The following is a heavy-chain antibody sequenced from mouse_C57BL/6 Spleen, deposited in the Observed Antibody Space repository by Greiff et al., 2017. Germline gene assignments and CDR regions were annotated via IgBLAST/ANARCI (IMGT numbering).Heavy chain of an antibody. J-gene: IGHJ3*01. Sequence: QVQLQQPGAELVRPGSSVKLSCKASGYTFTSYWMHWVKQRPIHGLEWIGNIDPSDSETHYNQKFKDKATLTVDKSSRTAYMQLSSLTSEDSAVYYCAIYYDYGFAYWGQGTLVTVSA. V-gene: IGHV1-52*01. CDR2: IDPSDSET. CDR3: AIYYDYGFAY. CDR1: GYTFTSYW. D-gene: IGHD2-4*01.